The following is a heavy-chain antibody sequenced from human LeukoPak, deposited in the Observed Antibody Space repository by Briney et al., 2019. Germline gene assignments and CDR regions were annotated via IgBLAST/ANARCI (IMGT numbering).Heavy chain of an antibody. CDR2: IYYSGST. CDR1: GGSISSYY. D-gene: IGHD3-9*01. CDR3: ARGIRPDILTGYSYYYYMDV. J-gene: IGHJ6*03. V-gene: IGHV4-59*01. Sequence: SETLSLTCTVSGGSISSYYWSWIRQPPGKGLEWIGYIYYSGSTNYNPSLKSRVTISVDTSKNQFSLKLSSVTAADTAVYYCARGIRPDILTGYSYYYYMDVWGKGTTVTVSS.